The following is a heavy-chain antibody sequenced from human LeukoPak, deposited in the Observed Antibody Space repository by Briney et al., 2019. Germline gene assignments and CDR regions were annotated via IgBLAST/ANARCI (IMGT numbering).Heavy chain of an antibody. Sequence: GESLKISCKGSGYSFTSFWIGGVRQMPGKGLEWMGIIYPDDSETIYSPSFQGQVTFSVDKSITTAYLHWSSLKASDTAMFYCARLYYDVSGYFDYWGQGTLVTVSS. CDR3: ARLYYDVSGYFDY. J-gene: IGHJ4*02. V-gene: IGHV5-51*01. D-gene: IGHD3-22*01. CDR2: IYPDDSET. CDR1: GYSFTSFW.